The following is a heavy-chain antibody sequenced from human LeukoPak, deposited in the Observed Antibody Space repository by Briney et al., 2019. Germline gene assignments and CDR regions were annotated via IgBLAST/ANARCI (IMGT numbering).Heavy chain of an antibody. CDR2: ISAYNGNT. CDR1: GYTLTSYG. V-gene: IGHV1-18*04. Sequence: ASVKVSCKASGYTLTSYGISWVRQAPGQGLEWMGWISAYNGNTNYAQKLQGRVIMTTDTSTSTAYMELRSLRSDDTAVYYCARLWFGELPLDYWGQGTLVTVSS. D-gene: IGHD3-10*01. CDR3: ARLWFGELPLDY. J-gene: IGHJ4*02.